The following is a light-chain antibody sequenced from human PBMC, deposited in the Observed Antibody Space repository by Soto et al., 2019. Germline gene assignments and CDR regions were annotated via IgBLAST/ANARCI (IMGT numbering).Light chain of an antibody. J-gene: IGKJ5*01. CDR1: QSVSSSY. CDR3: QQYGDSLSIT. V-gene: IGKV3-20*01. CDR2: GAS. Sequence: EIVLTQSPGILSLSPGERATLSCRASQSVSSSYLAWYQQKPGQAPRLLIYGASSRATGIPDRFSGSGSGTDFTLTISRLEPEDFAVYYCQQYGDSLSITFGQGTRLEIK.